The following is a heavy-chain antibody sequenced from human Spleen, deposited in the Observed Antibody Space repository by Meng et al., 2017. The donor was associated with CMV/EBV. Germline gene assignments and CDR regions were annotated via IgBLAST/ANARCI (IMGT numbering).Heavy chain of an antibody. V-gene: IGHV3-66*02. Sequence: GGSLRLSCAASGFTVSSNYMSWVRQAPGKGLEWVSVIYRGGSTYYADSVKGRFTISRDNSKNTLYLQMNSLRAEDTAVYYCAREYIVVVPAATYYYYYGMDVWGQGTTVTVSS. J-gene: IGHJ6*02. CDR1: GFTVSSNY. D-gene: IGHD2-2*01. CDR3: AREYIVVVPAATYYYYYGMDV. CDR2: IYRGGST.